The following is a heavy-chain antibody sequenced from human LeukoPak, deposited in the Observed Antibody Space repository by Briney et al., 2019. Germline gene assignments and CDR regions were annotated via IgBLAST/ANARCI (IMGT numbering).Heavy chain of an antibody. CDR2: IYYSGST. V-gene: IGHV4-59*01. CDR1: GGSISSYY. Sequence: SETLSLTCTVSGGSISSYYWSWIRQPPGKGLEWIGYIYYSGSTNYNPSLKSRVTISVDTSKNQFSLELSSVTAADTAVYYCARQGYYYYYGMDVWGQGTTVTVSS. J-gene: IGHJ6*02. CDR3: ARQGYYYYYGMDV.